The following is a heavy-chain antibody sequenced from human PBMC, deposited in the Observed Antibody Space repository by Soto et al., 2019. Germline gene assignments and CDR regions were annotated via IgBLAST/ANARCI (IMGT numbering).Heavy chain of an antibody. J-gene: IGHJ4*02. D-gene: IGHD2-8*01. CDR2: ISGSGGST. Sequence: PGGSLRLSCAASGFTFSSYAMSWVRQAPGKGLEWVSAISGSGGSTYYADSVKGRFTISRDNSKNTLYLQMNSLRAEDTAVYYCAKADIVLMVYAIRVGYFDYWGQGTLVTSPQ. CDR1: GFTFSSYA. V-gene: IGHV3-23*01. CDR3: AKADIVLMVYAIRVGYFDY.